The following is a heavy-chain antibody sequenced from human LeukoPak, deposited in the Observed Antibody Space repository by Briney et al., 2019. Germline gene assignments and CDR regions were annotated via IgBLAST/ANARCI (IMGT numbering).Heavy chain of an antibody. J-gene: IGHJ3*02. CDR2: KQDGSEK. CDR3: ARDPTSSWETAFDI. V-gene: IGHV3-7*01. D-gene: IGHD1-26*01. Sequence: KQDGSEKYYVDSVKGRFTISRDNAKNSLYLQMNSLRAEDTAVYYCARDPTSSWETAFDIWGQGTMVTVSS.